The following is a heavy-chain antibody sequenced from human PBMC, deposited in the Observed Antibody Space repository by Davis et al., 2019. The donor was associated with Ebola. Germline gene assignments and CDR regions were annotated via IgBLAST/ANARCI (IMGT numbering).Heavy chain of an antibody. Sequence: GESLKISCAASGFTFSSYEMNWVRQAPGKGLEWVSYISSSGSTIYYADSVKGRFTISRDNAKNSLYLQMNSLRAEDTAVYYCARDRKGRFLEWLANYGMDVWGQGTTVTVSS. CDR3: ARDRKGRFLEWLANYGMDV. CDR2: ISSSGSTI. J-gene: IGHJ6*02. V-gene: IGHV3-48*03. CDR1: GFTFSSYE. D-gene: IGHD3-3*01.